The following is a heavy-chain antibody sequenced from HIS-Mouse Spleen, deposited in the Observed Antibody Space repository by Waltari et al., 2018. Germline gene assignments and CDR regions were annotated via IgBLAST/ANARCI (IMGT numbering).Heavy chain of an antibody. D-gene: IGHD6-13*01. V-gene: IGHV4-39*07. J-gene: IGHJ2*01. CDR1: GGPPSSLSYY. Sequence: QLQLQESGPGLVKPSETLSLTCTVSGGPPSSLSYYWGWIRRPPGKGLEWIGSIYYSGSTYYNPSLKSRVTISVDTSKNQFSLKLSSVTAADTAVYYCAREIPYSSSWYDWYFDLWGRGTLVTVSS. CDR2: IYYSGST. CDR3: AREIPYSSSWYDWYFDL.